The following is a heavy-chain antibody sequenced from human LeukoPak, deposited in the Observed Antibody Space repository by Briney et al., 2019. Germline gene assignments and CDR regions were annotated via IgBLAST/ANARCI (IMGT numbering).Heavy chain of an antibody. CDR1: GYSFTNYW. D-gene: IGHD2-15*01. CDR3: ARHDGIFASAGGGYMDV. Sequence: GESLKISCKGSGYSFTNYWIDWVRQMPGKGLEWMGIIYPGDSDTRYSPSFQGQVTISADKSISTAYLQWSSLKASDTAMYYCARHDGIFASAGGGYMDVWGKGTTVTVSS. V-gene: IGHV5-51*01. J-gene: IGHJ6*03. CDR2: IYPGDSDT.